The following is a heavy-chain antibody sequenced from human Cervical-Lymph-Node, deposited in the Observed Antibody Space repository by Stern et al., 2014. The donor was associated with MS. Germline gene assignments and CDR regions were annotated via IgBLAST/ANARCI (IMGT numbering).Heavy chain of an antibody. CDR2: ISAFNCNT. J-gene: IGHJ3*02. V-gene: IGHV1-18*01. Sequence: VQLVESGAEVKKPGASVKVSCKASGDTFSSYGISWVRQAPGQGLEWMGWISAFNCNTNNAHTLQVRLTMTTATSTDTAYMELRRLSSDDTAVYYFSRGLLGSENAFDIWGQGTMVTVSS. CDR3: SRGLLGSENAFDI. CDR1: GDTFSSYG. D-gene: IGHD2-15*01.